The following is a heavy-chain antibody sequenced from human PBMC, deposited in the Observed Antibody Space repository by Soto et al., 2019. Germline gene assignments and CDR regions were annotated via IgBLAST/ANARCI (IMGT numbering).Heavy chain of an antibody. J-gene: IGHJ3*02. Sequence: EVQLVESGGGLVKPGGSLRLSCGDSGFTFSSYSMNWDRRTPGKGLEWVSSISSSSSYIYYADSVKGRFTISRDNAKNSLYLQMNSLRAEATAVYYCARVGGTDAFDIWGQGTMVTVSS. CDR2: ISSSSSYI. CDR1: GFTFSSYS. CDR3: ARVGGTDAFDI. V-gene: IGHV3-21*01. D-gene: IGHD1-1*01.